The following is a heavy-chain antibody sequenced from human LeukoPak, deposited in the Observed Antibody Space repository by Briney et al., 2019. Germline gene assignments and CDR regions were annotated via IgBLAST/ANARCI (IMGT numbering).Heavy chain of an antibody. D-gene: IGHD6-13*01. Sequence: PGGSLRLSCAASGFNFSIYAMSWVRQAPGKGLEWVSAISGSGGSTYYADSVKGRFTISRDNSKNTLYLQMNSLRAADTAVYYCAKEWQQRDAFDIWGQGTMVTVSS. V-gene: IGHV3-23*01. J-gene: IGHJ3*02. CDR3: AKEWQQRDAFDI. CDR1: GFNFSIYA. CDR2: ISGSGGST.